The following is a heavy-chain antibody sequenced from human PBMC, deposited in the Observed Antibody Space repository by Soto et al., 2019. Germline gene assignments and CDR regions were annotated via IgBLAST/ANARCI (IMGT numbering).Heavy chain of an antibody. CDR2: MLYGVST. J-gene: IGHJ4*02. Sequence: SETLSLTCTVSGSSINSSGYYWGWIRQPPGKGLEWIGSMLYGVSTYYNPSLKSRVTVSVDTSKNQFSLNLRSVTAADTAVYYCARKIREYNFDYWGQGTLVTVYS. D-gene: IGHD5-18*01. CDR3: ARKIREYNFDY. CDR1: GSSINSSGYY. V-gene: IGHV4-39*01.